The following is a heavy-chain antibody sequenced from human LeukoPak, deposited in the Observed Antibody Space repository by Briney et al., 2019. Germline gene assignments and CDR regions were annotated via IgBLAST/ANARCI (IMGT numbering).Heavy chain of an antibody. V-gene: IGHV1-2*06. CDR1: GYTFTGYY. CDR2: INPNSGGT. Sequence: ASVKVSCKASGYTFTGYYMHWVRQAPGQGLEWMGRINPNSGGTNYAQKFQGRVTMTRDTSISTAYMELSRLRSDDTAVYYCARSGWSSSWYGHYYYYMDVWGKGTTVTVS. D-gene: IGHD6-13*01. CDR3: ARSGWSSSWYGHYYYYMDV. J-gene: IGHJ6*03.